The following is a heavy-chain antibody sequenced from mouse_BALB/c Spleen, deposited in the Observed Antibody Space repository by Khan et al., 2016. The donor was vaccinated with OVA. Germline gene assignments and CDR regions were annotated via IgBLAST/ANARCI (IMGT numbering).Heavy chain of an antibody. J-gene: IGHJ2*01. CDR2: ISYSGST. CDR3: ARTARIKY. V-gene: IGHV3-2*02. D-gene: IGHD1-2*01. CDR1: GYSITSGYG. Sequence: EVQLEESGPGLVKPSQSLSLTCTVTGYSITSGYGWNWIRQFPGNKLEWMGYISYSGSTNYNPSLKSRISITRDTSKNQCFLQLNSVTTEDTATYYCARTARIKYWGQGTTLTVSS.